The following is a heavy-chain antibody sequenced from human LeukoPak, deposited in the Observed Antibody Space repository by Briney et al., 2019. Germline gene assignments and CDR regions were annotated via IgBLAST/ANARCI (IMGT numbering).Heavy chain of an antibody. Sequence: GSLRLSCAACGFTFSSYGMHWVRQAPGKGLEWVAVISYDGSNKYYADSVKGRFTISRDNSKNTLYLQMNSLRAEDTAVYYCAKGLLWFGELPGDAFDIWGQGTMVTVSS. CDR2: ISYDGSNK. J-gene: IGHJ3*02. D-gene: IGHD3-10*01. CDR1: GFTFSSYG. CDR3: AKGLLWFGELPGDAFDI. V-gene: IGHV3-30*18.